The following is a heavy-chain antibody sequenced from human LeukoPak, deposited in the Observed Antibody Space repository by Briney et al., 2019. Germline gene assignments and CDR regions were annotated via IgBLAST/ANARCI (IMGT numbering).Heavy chain of an antibody. Sequence: SETLSLTCTVSGGSISSYYWSWIRQPPGKGLEWRGYIYYSGSTNYNPSLKSRVTISVDTSKNQFSLKLSSVTAADTAAYYCATSSYGDFHNVFDIWGQGTMVTVSS. CDR3: ATSSYGDFHNVFDI. V-gene: IGHV4-59*01. D-gene: IGHD4-17*01. CDR2: IYYSGST. CDR1: GGSISSYY. J-gene: IGHJ3*02.